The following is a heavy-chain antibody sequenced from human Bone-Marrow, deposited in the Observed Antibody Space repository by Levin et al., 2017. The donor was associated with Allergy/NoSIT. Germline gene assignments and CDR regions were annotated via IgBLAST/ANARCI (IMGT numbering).Heavy chain of an antibody. J-gene: IGHJ6*03. V-gene: IGHV3-30*18. CDR3: AKDLPGCTHCTLRYWWYMDV. Sequence: GGSLRLSCAASGFPFNGYGMHWVRQAPGKGLEWVGVIAYDGSNKWYGDSVKGRFTISRDNSKNTVYLQMDGLRTEDTAVYYCAKDLPGCTHCTLRYWWYMDVWGKGTTVTVSS. CDR1: GFPFNGYG. D-gene: IGHD2-8*02. CDR2: IAYDGSNK.